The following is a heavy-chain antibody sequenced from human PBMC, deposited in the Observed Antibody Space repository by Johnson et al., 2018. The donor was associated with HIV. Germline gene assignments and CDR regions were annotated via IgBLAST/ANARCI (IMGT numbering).Heavy chain of an antibody. D-gene: IGHD3-10*01. V-gene: IGHV3-20*04. CDR1: GFTFDDYG. CDR2: ISWNSGSI. J-gene: IGHJ3*02. CDR3: AKSVVSGESYSYAFDI. Sequence: VQVVESGGGVVRPGGSLRLSCAASGFTFDDYGMSWVRQAPGKGLEWVSGISWNSGSIGYADSVQGRFTISRDNAKNSLYLQMNSLRAEDTALYYCAKSVVSGESYSYAFDIWGQGTMVTVSS.